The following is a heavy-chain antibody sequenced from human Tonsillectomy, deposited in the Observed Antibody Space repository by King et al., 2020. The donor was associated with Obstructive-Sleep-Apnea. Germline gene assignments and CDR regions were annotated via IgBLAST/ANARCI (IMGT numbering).Heavy chain of an antibody. Sequence: QLQESGPGLVKPSQTLSLTCAVSGGSISSGGYSWSWIRQPPGKGLEWIGYIYYSGGTYYNPSLRSRVTISADTSKNQFSLKLSSVTAADTAVYYCARGHYYGSGSPYYFDHWGQGTLVTVSS. CDR1: GGSISSGGYS. J-gene: IGHJ4*02. CDR3: ARGHYYGSGSPYYFDH. V-gene: IGHV4-30-4*07. CDR2: IYYSGGT. D-gene: IGHD3-10*01.